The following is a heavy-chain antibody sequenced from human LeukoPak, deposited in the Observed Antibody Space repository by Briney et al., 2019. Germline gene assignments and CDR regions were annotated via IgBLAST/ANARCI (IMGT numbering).Heavy chain of an antibody. D-gene: IGHD6-6*01. Sequence: GGSLRLSCAASGFTFSSYVMHWVRQAPGKGLEWVAIISYDGSNEYYADSVKGRFTISRDNSKNTLYLQMNSLRAADTAVYYCAGDTGTSYLSSFDYWGQGTLVTVSS. CDR3: AGDTGTSYLSSFDY. V-gene: IGHV3-30*04. CDR1: GFTFSSYV. J-gene: IGHJ4*02. CDR2: ISYDGSNE.